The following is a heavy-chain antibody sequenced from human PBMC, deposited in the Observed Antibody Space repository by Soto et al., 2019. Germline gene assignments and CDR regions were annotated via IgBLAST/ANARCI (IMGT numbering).Heavy chain of an antibody. D-gene: IGHD2-15*01. Sequence: SETLSLTCTVSGGSVSSGSYYWSWIRQPPGKGLEWIGYIYYSGSTNYNPSPKSRVTISVDTSKNQFSLKLSSVTAADTAVYYCARLGYCSGGSCFLFDYWGQGTLVTVSS. CDR1: GGSVSSGSYY. CDR3: ARLGYCSGGSCFLFDY. V-gene: IGHV4-61*01. J-gene: IGHJ4*02. CDR2: IYYSGST.